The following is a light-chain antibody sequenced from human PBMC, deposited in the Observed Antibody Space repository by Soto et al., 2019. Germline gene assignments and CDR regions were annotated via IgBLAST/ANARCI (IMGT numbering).Light chain of an antibody. Sequence: DIQMTQSPSTLSASVGDRVTITCRASQSISSWLAWYQQKPGKAPNLLIYKASSLESGVPSRFSGSGSGTEFTLTISSLQPDDFATCYCQQYDSWWTFGQGTKVEIK. CDR3: QQYDSWWT. CDR2: KAS. CDR1: QSISSW. J-gene: IGKJ1*01. V-gene: IGKV1-5*03.